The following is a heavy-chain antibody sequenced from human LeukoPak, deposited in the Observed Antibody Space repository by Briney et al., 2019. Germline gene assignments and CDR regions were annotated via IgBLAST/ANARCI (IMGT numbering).Heavy chain of an antibody. V-gene: IGHV4-59*01. CDR1: GGSISSYY. D-gene: IGHD6-6*01. J-gene: IGHJ6*03. CDR3: ARVYSSSSPYYYYYMDV. Sequence: PSETLSLTCTVSGGSISSYYWSWIRQPRGKGLEGIGYIYYSGSTNYNPSLKSRVTISVDTSKNQFSLKLGSVTAADTAVYYCARVYSSSSPYYYYYMDVWGKGTTVTVSS. CDR2: IYYSGST.